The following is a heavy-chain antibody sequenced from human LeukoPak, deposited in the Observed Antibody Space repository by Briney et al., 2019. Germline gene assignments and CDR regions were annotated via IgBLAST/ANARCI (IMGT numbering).Heavy chain of an antibody. J-gene: IGHJ4*02. CDR2: ISYDGSNK. CDR1: GFTFSNYA. CDR3: ARVGAGGGNVPFLDY. D-gene: IGHD3-10*01. Sequence: GGSLRLSCAPSGFTFSNYAFHWVRQAPGKGLEWVAIISYDGSNKYYADSVKGRFTISRDNSQSTLFLQMDSLRSEDTAVYYCARVGAGGGNVPFLDYWGQEALVTVSS. V-gene: IGHV3-30-3*01.